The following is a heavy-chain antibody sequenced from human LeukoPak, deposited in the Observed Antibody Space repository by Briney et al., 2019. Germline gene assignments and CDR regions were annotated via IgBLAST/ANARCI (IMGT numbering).Heavy chain of an antibody. J-gene: IGHJ4*02. D-gene: IGHD6-25*01. Sequence: GGSLRLSCAASGFTFSSYSMNWVRQAPGKGLEWVSSISSSSSYIYYADSVKGRFTISRDNAKNSLYLQMNSLRAEDTAVYYCATDSGRHNSYFDYWGQGTLVTVSS. V-gene: IGHV3-21*01. CDR1: GFTFSSYS. CDR3: ATDSGRHNSYFDY. CDR2: ISSSSSYI.